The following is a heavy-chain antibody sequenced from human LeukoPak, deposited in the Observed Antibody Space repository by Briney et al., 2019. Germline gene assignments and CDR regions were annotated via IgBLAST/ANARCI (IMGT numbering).Heavy chain of an antibody. CDR1: GYTFTSYG. CDR2: ISAYNGNT. V-gene: IGHV1-18*01. Sequence: ASVKVSCKASGYTFTSYGISWVRQAPGQGLEWMGWISAYNGNTNYAQKLQGRVTMTTDTSTSTAYMELRSLRSDDTAVYYCAHYYDSSGYFAFDIWGQGTMVTVSS. CDR3: AHYYDSSGYFAFDI. D-gene: IGHD3-22*01. J-gene: IGHJ3*02.